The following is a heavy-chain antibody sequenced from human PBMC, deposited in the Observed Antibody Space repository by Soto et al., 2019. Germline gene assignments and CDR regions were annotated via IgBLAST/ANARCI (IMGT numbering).Heavy chain of an antibody. V-gene: IGHV4-34*01. CDR1: GGSFRGYY. Sequence: SETLSLTCAVYGGSFRGYYWSWIRQPPGKGLEWIGEINHSGSTNYNPSLKSRVTISVDTSKNQFSLKLSSVTAADTAVYYCARDEAGYLYYFDYWGQGTLVTVSS. J-gene: IGHJ4*02. D-gene: IGHD5-18*01. CDR2: INHSGST. CDR3: ARDEAGYLYYFDY.